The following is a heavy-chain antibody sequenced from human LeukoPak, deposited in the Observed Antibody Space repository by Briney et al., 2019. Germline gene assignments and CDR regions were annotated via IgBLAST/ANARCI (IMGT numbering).Heavy chain of an antibody. D-gene: IGHD6-6*01. CDR3: ARVGSSSSLWLDY. CDR1: GGSISSYY. Sequence: SETLSLTCTVSGGSISSYYWSWIRQPPGKGLEWIGYIYYSGSTNYNPSLKSRVTISVDTSKNQFSLKLSSVTAADTAVYYCARVGSSSSLWLDYWGQGTLVTVSS. CDR2: IYYSGST. V-gene: IGHV4-59*01. J-gene: IGHJ4*02.